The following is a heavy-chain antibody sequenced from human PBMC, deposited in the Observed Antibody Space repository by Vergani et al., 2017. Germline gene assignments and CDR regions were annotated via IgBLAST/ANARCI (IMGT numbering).Heavy chain of an antibody. CDR1: GFTSSNYD. J-gene: IGHJ4*02. Sequence: QVQLVESGGGVVQRGGSLRLSCATSGFTSSNYDMQWIRQGPGKGLEFVAFIQFDGSNQYYADSVKGRFTLSRDFSKNTLYLQMNSLRTDDTATYYCAKHFRGWGIDYWGQGTKVIVSS. V-gene: IGHV3-30*02. D-gene: IGHD3-16*01. CDR2: IQFDGSNQ. CDR3: AKHFRGWGIDY.